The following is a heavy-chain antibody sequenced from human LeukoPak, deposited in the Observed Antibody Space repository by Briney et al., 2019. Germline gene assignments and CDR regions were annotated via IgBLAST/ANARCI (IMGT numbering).Heavy chain of an antibody. CDR3: AIDAWDLPLDAFDI. D-gene: IGHD1-26*01. J-gene: IGHJ3*02. Sequence: PGGSLRLSCAASGFTFSTYNTNWVRQAPGKGLEWVSYISTDSDSIYYADSVKGRFTISRDNAKNSLYLQMNSLRDEDTAVYYCAIDAWDLPLDAFDIWGQGTMVTVSS. CDR1: GFTFSTYN. V-gene: IGHV3-48*02. CDR2: ISTDSDSI.